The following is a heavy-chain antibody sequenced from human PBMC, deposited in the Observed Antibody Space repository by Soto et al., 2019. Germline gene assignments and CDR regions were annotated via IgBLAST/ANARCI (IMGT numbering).Heavy chain of an antibody. CDR3: ARGGTYYDSSGYYMDAFDI. Sequence: AWGSLRLACASSVFTFSIYAMHWVRQAPGKGLEWVAVISYDGSNKYYADSVKGRFTISRDNSKNTLYLQMNSLRAEDTAVYYCARGGTYYDSSGYYMDAFDIWGQGTMVTVSS. V-gene: IGHV3-30-3*01. CDR2: ISYDGSNK. J-gene: IGHJ3*02. CDR1: VFTFSIYA. D-gene: IGHD3-22*01.